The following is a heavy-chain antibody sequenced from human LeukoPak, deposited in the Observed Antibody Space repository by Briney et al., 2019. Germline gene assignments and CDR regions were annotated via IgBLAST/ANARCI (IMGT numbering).Heavy chain of an antibody. CDR1: GGSISSYY. J-gene: IGHJ6*02. V-gene: IGHV4-4*07. CDR2: IYTSGST. Sequence: SETLSLTCTVSGGSISSYYWSWIRQPAGKGLEWIGRIYTSGSTNYNPSLKSRVTMSVDTSKNQFSLKLSSVTAADTAVYYCARGVWELLHYSMDVWGQGTTVTVSS. D-gene: IGHD1-26*01. CDR3: ARGVWELLHYSMDV.